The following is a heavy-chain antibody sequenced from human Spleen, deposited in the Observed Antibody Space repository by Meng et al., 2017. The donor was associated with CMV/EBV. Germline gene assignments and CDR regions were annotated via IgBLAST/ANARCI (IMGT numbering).Heavy chain of an antibody. Sequence: ASVKVSCKASGYTFTGYYMHWVRQAPGQGLEWMGWINPNSGGTNYAQKFQGRVTMTRDTSISTAYMELSRLGSDDTAVYYCARVPLGSYTFDYWGQGTLVTVSS. CDR3: ARVPLGSYTFDY. CDR2: INPNSGGT. V-gene: IGHV1-2*02. J-gene: IGHJ4*02. D-gene: IGHD1-26*01. CDR1: GYTFTGYY.